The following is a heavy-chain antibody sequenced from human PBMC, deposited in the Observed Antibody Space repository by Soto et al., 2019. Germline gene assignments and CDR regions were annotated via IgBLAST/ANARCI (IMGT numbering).Heavy chain of an antibody. J-gene: IGHJ6*02. D-gene: IGHD2-21*02. CDR2: MYNTGST. V-gene: IGHV4-59*01. CDR1: GGTISRYY. CDR3: ARDLWGYCGTDCYPLDV. Sequence: QVQLQESGPGLVKPSETLSLTCTVSGGTISRYYWSWIRQPPGKGLEWIGYMYNTGSTVYNPSFKSRVTLSIHTSKNHFSPTLKSVTAADTAVYSCARDLWGYCGTDCYPLDVWGQGTTVTVSS.